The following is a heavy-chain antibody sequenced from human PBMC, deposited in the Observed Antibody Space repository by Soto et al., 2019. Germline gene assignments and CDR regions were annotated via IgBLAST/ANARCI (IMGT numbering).Heavy chain of an antibody. Sequence: QVHLQESGPGLVRPSKTLSLSCSVSGDSMATGGHYYNWIRHLPGKGLEWIGYIYYSGATHYSPSLRPRATISIDTSKHQFSLRLISVTAADTALYFCARDKDLATTVWGYWGQGIQVTVSS. CDR2: IYYSGAT. CDR3: ARDKDLATTVWGY. D-gene: IGHD7-27*01. CDR1: GDSMATGGHY. J-gene: IGHJ4*02. V-gene: IGHV4-31*02.